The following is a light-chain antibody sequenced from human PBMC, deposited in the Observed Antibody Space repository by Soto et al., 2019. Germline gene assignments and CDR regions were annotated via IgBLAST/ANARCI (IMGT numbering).Light chain of an antibody. CDR1: QTISSW. V-gene: IGKV1-5*03. CDR3: QHYNSYSEA. Sequence: DIEMTQSPSTLSVYVGDRVTITFRASQTISSWLAWYQQKPGKAPKLLIYNASTLKSGVPSRFSGSGSGTEFTLTISSLQPDDFATYYCQHYNSYSEAFGQGTKVDIK. J-gene: IGKJ1*01. CDR2: NAS.